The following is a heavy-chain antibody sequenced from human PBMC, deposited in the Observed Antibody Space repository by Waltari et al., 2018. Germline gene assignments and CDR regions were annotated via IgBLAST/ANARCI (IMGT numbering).Heavy chain of an antibody. Sequence: EVQLVESGGGLVQPGGSLRLSCAASGFTFSSYEMNWVRQAPGKGLEWVSYIRSSGSTLYYADSVKGRFTISRDNAKNSLYLQMNSLRAEDTAVYYCARDLYDFWSGYHYYYYYGMDVWGQGTTVTVSS. V-gene: IGHV3-48*03. CDR3: ARDLYDFWSGYHYYYYYGMDV. J-gene: IGHJ6*02. D-gene: IGHD3-3*01. CDR1: GFTFSSYE. CDR2: IRSSGSTL.